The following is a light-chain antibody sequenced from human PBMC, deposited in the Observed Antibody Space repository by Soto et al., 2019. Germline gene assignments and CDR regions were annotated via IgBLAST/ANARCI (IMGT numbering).Light chain of an antibody. V-gene: IGLV1-40*01. CDR1: SSNIGAGYD. Sequence: QSVLTQPPSVSGAPGQRVTISCTGSSSNIGAGYDVHWYQHLPGTAPKLLIYGNSNRPTGVPDRFSGSKSGTSASLAITGLQAEDEADYYCQSYDSSLSALFGGGTSSPS. CDR3: QSYDSSLSAL. CDR2: GNS. J-gene: IGLJ2*01.